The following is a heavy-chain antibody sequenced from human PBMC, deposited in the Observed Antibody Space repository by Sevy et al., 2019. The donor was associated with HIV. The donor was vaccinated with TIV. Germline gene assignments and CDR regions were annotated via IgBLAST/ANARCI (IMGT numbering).Heavy chain of an antibody. V-gene: IGHV3-15*07. D-gene: IGHD5-12*01. CDR3: TTAEEWLGLHAFDY. CDR1: GFTFSNAW. CDR2: IKSKTDGGTT. J-gene: IGHJ4*02. Sequence: GGYLRLSCAASGFTFSNAWMNWVRQAPGKGLEWVGRIKSKTDGGTTDYAAPVKGRITISRDDSKNTLYLQMNSLKTEDTAVYYCTTAEEWLGLHAFDYWGQGTLVTVSS.